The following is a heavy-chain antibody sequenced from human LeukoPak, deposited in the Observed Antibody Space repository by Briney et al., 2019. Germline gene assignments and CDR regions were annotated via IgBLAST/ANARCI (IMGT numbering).Heavy chain of an antibody. Sequence: SETLSLTCTVSGGSISNYYWSWIRQPPGKGLGWIGFISYTGRTNDNPSLKSRVTISVDTSRNQFSLKLNSVTAADTAVYYCARHFAYSSSSYFDYWGQGSLVTVSS. CDR3: ARHFAYSSSSYFDY. D-gene: IGHD6-6*01. J-gene: IGHJ4*02. CDR2: ISYTGRT. CDR1: GGSISNYY. V-gene: IGHV4-59*08.